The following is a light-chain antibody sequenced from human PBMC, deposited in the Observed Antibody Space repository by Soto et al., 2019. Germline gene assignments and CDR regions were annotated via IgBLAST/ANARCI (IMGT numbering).Light chain of an antibody. Sequence: QAVRTQPASVSGSPGQSVTISCTGTSSDVGGYDYVSWYQQHPGTAPKLMLYEVNNRPSGVSNRFSGSKSGNTASLTISGLQAEDEADYYCSSYTSTSTYVFGTGTKVTVL. CDR1: SSDVGGYDY. J-gene: IGLJ1*01. V-gene: IGLV2-14*01. CDR3: SSYTSTSTYV. CDR2: EVN.